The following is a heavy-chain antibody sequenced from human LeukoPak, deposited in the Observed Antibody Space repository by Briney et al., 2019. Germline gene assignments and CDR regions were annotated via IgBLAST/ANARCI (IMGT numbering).Heavy chain of an antibody. J-gene: IGHJ4*02. CDR3: TTAGPYSGSYGVFDY. D-gene: IGHD1-26*01. V-gene: IGHV3-33*01. Sequence: GGSLRLPCAASGFTFSSYGMHWVRQAPGKGLEWVAVIWYDGSNKYYADSVKGRFTISRDNSKNTLYLQMNSLRAEDTAVYFCTTAGPYSGSYGVFDYWGQGTLVTVSS. CDR1: GFTFSSYG. CDR2: IWYDGSNK.